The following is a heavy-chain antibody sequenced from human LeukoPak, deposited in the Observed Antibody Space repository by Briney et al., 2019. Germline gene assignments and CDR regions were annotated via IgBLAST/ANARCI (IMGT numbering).Heavy chain of an antibody. V-gene: IGHV3-30*18. CDR1: GFSFSSYG. D-gene: IGHD3-22*01. CDR2: ISYDGSNK. J-gene: IGHJ4*02. CDR3: AKASYYHSSGYSPGYY. Sequence: GRSLRLSCAASGFSFSSYGMHWVRQAPGKGLEWVAVISYDGSNKYYADSVKGRFTISRDNSKNTLYLQMNSLRAEDTSVYYCAKASYYHSSGYSPGYYWGQGTLVTVSS.